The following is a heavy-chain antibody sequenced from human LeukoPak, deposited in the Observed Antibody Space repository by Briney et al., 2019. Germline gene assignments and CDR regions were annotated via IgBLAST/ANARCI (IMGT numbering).Heavy chain of an antibody. V-gene: IGHV4-4*02. CDR1: GGSISSSNW. J-gene: IGHJ4*02. Sequence: TSGTLSLTCAVSGGSISSSNWWSWVRQPPGKGLEWIGEIYHSGSTNYNPSLKSRVTISVDKSKNQFSLKLSSVTAADTAVYYCARDPWGSSGWYELGYWGQGTLVTVSS. D-gene: IGHD6-19*01. CDR3: ARDPWGSSGWYELGY. CDR2: IYHSGST.